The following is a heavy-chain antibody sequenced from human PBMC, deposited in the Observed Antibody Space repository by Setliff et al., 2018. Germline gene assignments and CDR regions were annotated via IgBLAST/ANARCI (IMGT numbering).Heavy chain of an antibody. CDR1: GFTFSSYA. Sequence: GGSLRLSCAASGFTFSSYAMSWVRQAPGKGLEWVSAISGSGGSTYYADSVKGRFTISRDNSKNTLYLQMNSLRAEDTAVYYCAKPFDYGGSNWYFDLWGRGTLVTSPQ. D-gene: IGHD4-17*01. CDR3: AKPFDYGGSNWYFDL. V-gene: IGHV3-23*01. CDR2: ISGSGGST. J-gene: IGHJ2*01.